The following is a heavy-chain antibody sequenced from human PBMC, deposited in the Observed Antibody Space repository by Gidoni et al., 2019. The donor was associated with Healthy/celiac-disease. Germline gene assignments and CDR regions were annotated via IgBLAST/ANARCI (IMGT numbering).Heavy chain of an antibody. CDR3: ARMWFGEFIPGWFDP. D-gene: IGHD3-10*01. Sequence: QLQLQESGPGLVKPSETLSRTCTVSGGSISSSSYYWGWIRQPPGKGLELIGRIYYSGSTYYNPSLKSRVTISVDTSKNQFSLKLSSVTAADTAVYYCARMWFGEFIPGWFDPWGQGTLVTVSS. J-gene: IGHJ5*02. CDR1: GGSISSSSYY. V-gene: IGHV4-39*01. CDR2: IYYSGST.